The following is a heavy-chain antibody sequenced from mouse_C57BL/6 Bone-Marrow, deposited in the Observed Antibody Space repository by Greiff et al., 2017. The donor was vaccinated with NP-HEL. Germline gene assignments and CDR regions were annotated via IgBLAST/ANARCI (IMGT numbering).Heavy chain of an antibody. Sequence: VQLQQSGPELVKPGASVKISCKASGYAFSSSWMNWVKQRPGKGLEWIGRIYPGDGDTNYNGKFKGKATLTADKSSSTAYMQLSSLTSEDSAVYFCARIGSFDVWGTGTTVTVSS. J-gene: IGHJ1*03. CDR2: IYPGDGDT. CDR1: GYAFSSSW. CDR3: ARIGSFDV. V-gene: IGHV1-82*01.